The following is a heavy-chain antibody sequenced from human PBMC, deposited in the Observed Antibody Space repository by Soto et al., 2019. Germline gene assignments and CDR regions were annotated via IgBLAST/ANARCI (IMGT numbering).Heavy chain of an antibody. CDR2: INQDGSER. V-gene: IGHV3-7*03. CDR1: GLTFRNDW. CDR3: AVYGYGVSAAAY. J-gene: IGHJ4*02. D-gene: IGHD4-17*01. Sequence: GGSLGLCCAGSGLTFRNDWLSWVRQAPGKGLEWVANINQDGSERYYVDSVRGRFTISRDNVENSLYLQLNSLRPEDTAVYYCAVYGYGVSAAAYWGQGTLVTVSS.